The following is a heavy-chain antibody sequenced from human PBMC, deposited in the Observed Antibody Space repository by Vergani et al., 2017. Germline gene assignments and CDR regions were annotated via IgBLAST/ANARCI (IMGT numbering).Heavy chain of an antibody. J-gene: IGHJ3*02. CDR1: GGSISSGGYS. Sequence: QLQLQESGSGLVKPSQTLSLTCAVSGGSISSGGYSWSWIRQPPGTGLEWIGYIYHSGSTYYNPSLKSRVTISVDRPKNQFSLKLSSVTAADTAVYYWATGAYYYDSSGYYFRDAFDIWGQGTMVTVSS. D-gene: IGHD3-22*01. CDR2: IYHSGST. CDR3: ATGAYYYDSSGYYFRDAFDI. V-gene: IGHV4-30-2*01.